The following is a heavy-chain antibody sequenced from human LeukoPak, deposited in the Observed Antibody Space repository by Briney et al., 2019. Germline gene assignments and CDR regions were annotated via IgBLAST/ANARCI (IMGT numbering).Heavy chain of an antibody. D-gene: IGHD2-21*01. Sequence: GGSLRLSCTASGFTFSSYSINWVRQAPGKGLEWVSYISSGSGTIYYADSVKGRFTTSSNNAKNSLYLQMNGLNAEDTAVYYCARDRRSMDYWGQGTLVTASS. CDR1: GFTFSSYS. CDR2: ISSGSGTI. V-gene: IGHV3-48*01. J-gene: IGHJ4*02. CDR3: ARDRRSMDY.